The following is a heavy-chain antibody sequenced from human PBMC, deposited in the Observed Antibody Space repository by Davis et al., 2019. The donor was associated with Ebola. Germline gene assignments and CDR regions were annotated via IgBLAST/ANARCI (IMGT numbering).Heavy chain of an antibody. CDR2: IRSKANSYAT. D-gene: IGHD2/OR15-2a*01. CDR1: GFTFSGSA. Sequence: GESLKISCAASGFTFSGSAMHWVRQASGKGLEWVGRIRSKANSYATAYAASVKGRFTISRDDSKNTAYLQMNSLKTEDTAVYYCARDLSYYYYGMDVWGQGTTVTVSS. J-gene: IGHJ6*02. V-gene: IGHV3-73*01. CDR3: ARDLSYYYYGMDV.